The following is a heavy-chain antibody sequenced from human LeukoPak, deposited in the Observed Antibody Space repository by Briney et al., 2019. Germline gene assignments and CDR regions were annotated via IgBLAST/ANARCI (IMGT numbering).Heavy chain of an antibody. CDR2: IYYSGST. J-gene: IGHJ4*02. Sequence: SETLSLTCTVSGGSISSSSYYWGWIRQPPGKGLEWIGSIYYSGSTYYNPSLKSRVTISVDTSKTQFSLKLSSVTAADTAVYYCARRLNKYSIYDYWGQGTLVTVSS. CDR1: GGSISSSSYY. CDR3: ARRLNKYSIYDY. D-gene: IGHD4-11*01. V-gene: IGHV4-39*01.